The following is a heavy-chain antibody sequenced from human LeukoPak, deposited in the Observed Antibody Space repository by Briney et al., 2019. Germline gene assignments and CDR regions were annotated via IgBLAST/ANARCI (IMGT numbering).Heavy chain of an antibody. D-gene: IGHD1-26*01. CDR2: IYYSGST. CDR1: GGSIXSYY. J-gene: IGHJ4*02. Sequence: SETLSLTCTVSGGSIXSYYWSWIRQPPGKGLEWIGYIYYSGSTNYNPSLKSRVTISVDTSKNQFSLKLSSVTAADTAVYYCARRRPERWELRGAYFDYWGQGTLVTVSS. V-gene: IGHV4-59*08. CDR3: ARRRPERWELRGAYFDY.